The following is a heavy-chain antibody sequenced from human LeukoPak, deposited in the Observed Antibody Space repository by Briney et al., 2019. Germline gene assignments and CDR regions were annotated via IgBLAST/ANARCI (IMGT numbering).Heavy chain of an antibody. D-gene: IGHD4-17*01. J-gene: IGHJ6*02. CDR3: ARESRGAMDV. Sequence: GGSLRLSCAAPGFTFSSYGMHWVRQAPGKGLEWVTLIWYDGSKKYYADSVKGRFTISRDNSKNTLYLQMNSLRAEDTAVHYCARESRGAMDVWGQGTTVTVSS. V-gene: IGHV3-33*01. CDR2: IWYDGSKK. CDR1: GFTFSSYG.